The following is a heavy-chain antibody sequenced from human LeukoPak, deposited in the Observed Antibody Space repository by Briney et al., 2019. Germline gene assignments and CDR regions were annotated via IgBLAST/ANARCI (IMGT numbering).Heavy chain of an antibody. CDR1: GGSISSYY. J-gene: IGHJ1*01. Sequence: SETLSLTCTVSGGSISSYYWSWIRQPPGKGLEWIGYIYYSGSTNYNPSLKSRVTISVDTSENQFSLKLSSVTAADTAVYYCARLALGSSSLPDWGQGTLVTVSS. D-gene: IGHD6-13*01. V-gene: IGHV4-59*08. CDR2: IYYSGST. CDR3: ARLALGSSSLPD.